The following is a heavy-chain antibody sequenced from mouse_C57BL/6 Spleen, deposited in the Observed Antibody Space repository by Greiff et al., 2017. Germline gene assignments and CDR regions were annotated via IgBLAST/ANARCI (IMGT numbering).Heavy chain of an antibody. CDR1: GYTFTSYW. D-gene: IGHD2-3*01. CDR3: ARSMVRRGGAKDY. Sequence: QVQLQQPGAELVRPGTSVKLSCKASGYTFTSYWMHWVKQRPGQGLEWIGVIDPSDSYTNYNQKFKGKATLTVDTSSSTAYMQLSSLTSEDSAVYYCARSMVRRGGAKDYWGQGTSVTVSS. J-gene: IGHJ4*01. CDR2: IDPSDSYT. V-gene: IGHV1-59*01.